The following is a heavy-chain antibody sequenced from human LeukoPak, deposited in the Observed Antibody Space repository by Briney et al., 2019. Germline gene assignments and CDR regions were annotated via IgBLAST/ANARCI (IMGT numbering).Heavy chain of an antibody. CDR3: ARESDSSGYYFLSGRHFDY. D-gene: IGHD3-22*01. CDR1: GGSISSYY. Sequence: PSETLSLTCTVSGGSISSYYWSWIRQPAGKGLERIGRIYTSGSTNYNPSLKSRVTMSVDTSKNQFSLKLSSVTAADTAVYYCARESDSSGYYFLSGRHFDYWGQGTLVTVSS. CDR2: IYTSGST. V-gene: IGHV4-4*07. J-gene: IGHJ4*02.